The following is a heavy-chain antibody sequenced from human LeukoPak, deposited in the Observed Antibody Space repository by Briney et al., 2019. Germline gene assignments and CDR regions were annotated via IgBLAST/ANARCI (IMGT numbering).Heavy chain of an antibody. CDR2: INPNSGGT. J-gene: IGHJ4*02. CDR1: GYTFTGYY. V-gene: IGHV1-2*06. CDR3: ATITASGYAGNY. D-gene: IGHD5-12*01. Sequence: ASVKVSCEASGYTFTGYYMHWVRQAPGQGLEWMGRINPNSGGTNYAQKFQGRVTMTRDTSISTAYMELSRLRSDDTAVYYCATITASGYAGNYWGQGTLVTVSS.